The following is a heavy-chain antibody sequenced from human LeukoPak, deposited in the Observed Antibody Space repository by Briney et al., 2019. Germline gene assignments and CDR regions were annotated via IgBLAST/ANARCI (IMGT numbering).Heavy chain of an antibody. CDR2: IYHSGST. D-gene: IGHD3-22*01. Sequence: PSETLSLTCAVSGGSISSNNWWSWVRQPPGKGLEWIGEIYHSGSTNYNPSLKSRVTISVDTSKNQFSLKLSSVTAADTAVYYCARDLPRGSSGYPDAFDIWGQGTMVTVSS. J-gene: IGHJ3*02. CDR1: GGSISSNNW. CDR3: ARDLPRGSSGYPDAFDI. V-gene: IGHV4-4*02.